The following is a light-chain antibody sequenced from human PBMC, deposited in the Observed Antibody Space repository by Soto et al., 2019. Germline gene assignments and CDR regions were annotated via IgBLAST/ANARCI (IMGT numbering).Light chain of an antibody. CDR2: GAS. Sequence: IQLPQSPSSLSASVGDRVTITCRASPAIASFLAWYQQKPGTAPKLLIYGASTLQSGVPSRFSGRRSGTDYTLTIASLQPEDVATYECQQLNGAPWTFGQGTKVEIK. J-gene: IGKJ1*01. V-gene: IGKV1-9*01. CDR3: QQLNGAPWT. CDR1: PAIASF.